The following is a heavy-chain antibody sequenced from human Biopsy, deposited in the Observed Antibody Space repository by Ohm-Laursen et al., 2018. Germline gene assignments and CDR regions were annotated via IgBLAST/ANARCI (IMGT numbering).Heavy chain of an antibody. Sequence: SDTLSLTCTVSGDSVTKYYWSWIRQPPGKGLEWIGHIYYNVMTNYNPSLQGRVSISIDTSKNQFSLEMTSMTAADTAVYYCARDGWQGYTYGFFDSWGQGTLVTVSS. D-gene: IGHD5-18*01. CDR1: GDSVTKYY. V-gene: IGHV4-59*02. J-gene: IGHJ4*02. CDR2: IYYNVMT. CDR3: ARDGWQGYTYGFFDS.